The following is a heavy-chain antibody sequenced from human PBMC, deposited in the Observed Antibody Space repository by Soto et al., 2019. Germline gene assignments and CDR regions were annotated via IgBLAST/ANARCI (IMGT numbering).Heavy chain of an antibody. D-gene: IGHD6-19*01. CDR1: GGSISSSSSY. CDR2: IYYSGST. CDR3: ATHNRHQWLVPNYDMDV. J-gene: IGHJ6*02. Sequence: SETLSLTCTVSGGSISSSSSYWGWIRQPPGKGLEWIGSIYYSGSTYYNPSLKGRVTISVDTSKNQFSLKLSSVTAADTAVYYCATHNRHQWLVPNYDMDVWGQGTTVTVSS. V-gene: IGHV4-39*01.